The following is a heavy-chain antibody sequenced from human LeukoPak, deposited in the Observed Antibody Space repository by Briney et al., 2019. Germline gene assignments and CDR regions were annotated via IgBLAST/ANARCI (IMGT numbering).Heavy chain of an antibody. J-gene: IGHJ6*02. D-gene: IGHD5-12*01. CDR1: GYTFTSYY. V-gene: IGHV1-46*01. CDR3: ARWTVANSMDV. CDR2: INPSGGST. Sequence: GESLKISCKGSGYTFTSYYMHWVRQAPGQGLEWMGIINPSGGSTSYAQKFQGRVTMTRDTSTSTVYMELSSLRSEDTAVYYCARWTVANSMDVWGQGTTVTVSS.